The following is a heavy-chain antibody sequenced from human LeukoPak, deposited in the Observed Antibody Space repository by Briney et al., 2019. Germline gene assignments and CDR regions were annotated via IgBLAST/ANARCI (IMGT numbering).Heavy chain of an antibody. V-gene: IGHV4-38-2*01. Sequence: SETLSLTCGVSGYSISRGYYWAWIRQPPGKGLEWIGTIYNIGSTYTNPSLESRVTISVDTSKNEFSLNLNSVTAADPAVYYCARAGWIITSGIDYWGQGALVTVSS. CDR3: ARAGWIITSGIDY. J-gene: IGHJ4*02. D-gene: IGHD1-20*01. CDR2: IYNIGST. CDR1: GYSISRGYY.